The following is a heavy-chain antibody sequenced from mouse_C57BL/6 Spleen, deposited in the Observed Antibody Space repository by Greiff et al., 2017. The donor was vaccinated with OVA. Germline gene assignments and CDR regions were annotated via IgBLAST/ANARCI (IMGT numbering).Heavy chain of an antibody. J-gene: IGHJ3*01. CDR3: ARRDYCSSYEAY. V-gene: IGHV1-50*01. CDR1: GYTFTSYW. D-gene: IGHD1-1*01. Sequence: QVQLQQSGAELVKPGASVKLSCKASGYTFTSYWMQWVKQRPGQGLEWIGEIDPSDSYTNYNQKFKGKATLTVDTSSSTAYMQLSSLTSEDSAVYYCARRDYCSSYEAYWGQGTLVTVSA. CDR2: IDPSDSYT.